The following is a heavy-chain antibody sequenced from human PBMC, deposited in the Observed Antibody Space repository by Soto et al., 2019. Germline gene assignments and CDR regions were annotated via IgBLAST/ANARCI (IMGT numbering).Heavy chain of an antibody. J-gene: IGHJ6*02. CDR1: GFNFRSYA. D-gene: IGHD1-20*01. CDR3: AREYMKRGRYYYGMDV. V-gene: IGHV3-23*01. CDR2: ISSNGEST. Sequence: GALRLSCKAPGFNFRSYAMSWVRQAPGKGLEWVSIISSNGESTYHTDATYYADSVRGRFSISRDNSKNTLSLQMNSLRAEDPAVYYCAREYMKRGRYYYGMDVWGQGTTVTVSS.